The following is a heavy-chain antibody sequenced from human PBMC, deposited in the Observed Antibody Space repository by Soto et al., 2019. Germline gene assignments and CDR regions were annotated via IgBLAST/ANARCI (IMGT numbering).Heavy chain of an antibody. V-gene: IGHV3-74*03. CDR3: VRDGGQ. J-gene: IGHJ4*02. Sequence: EVQLVESGGGLVQPGGSLRLSCAASGFSFSNSWMHWVRQAPEKGLLWVSRINSDASTTTYADSVKGRFTISRDNAKNTMNLQMNSLRADDTAVNYCVRDGGQWGQGTLVTVSS. D-gene: IGHD3-16*01. CDR1: GFSFSNSW. CDR2: INSDASTT.